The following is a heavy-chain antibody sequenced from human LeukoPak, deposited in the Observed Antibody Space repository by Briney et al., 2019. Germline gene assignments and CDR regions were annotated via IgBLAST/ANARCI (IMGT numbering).Heavy chain of an antibody. CDR3: ARGKDIVVVPAAIGLGPFDY. CDR2: INPSGGST. Sequence: GASVKVSCKASGYTFTSYYMHWVRQAPGQGLEWMGIINPSGGSTSYAQKFQGRVTMTRDMSMSTVYMELSGLRSEDTAVYYCARGKDIVVVPAAIGLGPFDYWGQGTLVTVSS. J-gene: IGHJ4*02. D-gene: IGHD2-2*01. V-gene: IGHV1-46*01. CDR1: GYTFTSYY.